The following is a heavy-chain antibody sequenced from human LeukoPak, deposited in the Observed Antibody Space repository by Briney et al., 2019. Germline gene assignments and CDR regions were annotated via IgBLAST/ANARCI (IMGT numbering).Heavy chain of an antibody. J-gene: IGHJ6*02. Sequence: GGSLRLSCVASGFSFNTYSMNGVRQAPGKGLEWVSSISSSSRYIFYPESLKGRLTISRDNAKKSLYLQISSLTDGDTAIYYCARARGYDSGVFGMDVWGQGTAVTVSS. CDR1: GFSFNTYS. D-gene: IGHD5-12*01. CDR3: ARARGYDSGVFGMDV. V-gene: IGHV3-21*01. CDR2: ISSSSRYI.